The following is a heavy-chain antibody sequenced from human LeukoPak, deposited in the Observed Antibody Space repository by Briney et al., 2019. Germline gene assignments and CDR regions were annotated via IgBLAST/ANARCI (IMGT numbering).Heavy chain of an antibody. Sequence: GGSLRLSCAAAGVTFSTYWMHWVRQAPGKGLVGFSGIRSDGSSTIYAASVRRRFTTSSDNARNTLYLQVNSLRAEDTAVYYCATDSSGWGFDYWGPGSLVTASS. V-gene: IGHV3-74*01. CDR3: ATDSSGWGFDY. CDR1: GVTFSTYW. J-gene: IGHJ4*02. D-gene: IGHD6-25*01. CDR2: IRSDGSST.